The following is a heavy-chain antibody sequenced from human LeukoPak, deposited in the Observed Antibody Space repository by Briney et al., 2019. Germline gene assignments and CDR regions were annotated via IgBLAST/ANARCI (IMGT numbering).Heavy chain of an antibody. J-gene: IGHJ6*03. V-gene: IGHV3-7*01. Sequence: GGSLRLSCAVSGFAVSNNYISGVRQAPGGGLEWVANIKQDGRENKYGDSVEGRFSISRDNAKNSLYLQIISLSAEDTAVYYSARVVAYCGGDCYSSDYYYYYYMDVWGKGTTVTISS. CDR3: ARVVAYCGGDCYSSDYYYYYYMDV. CDR2: IKQDGREN. CDR1: GFAVSNNY. D-gene: IGHD2-21*02.